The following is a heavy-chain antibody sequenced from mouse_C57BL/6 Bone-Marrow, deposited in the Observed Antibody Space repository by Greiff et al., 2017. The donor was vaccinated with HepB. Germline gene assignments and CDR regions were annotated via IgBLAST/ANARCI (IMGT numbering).Heavy chain of an antibody. V-gene: IGHV1-50*01. CDR2: IDPSDSYN. J-gene: IGHJ2*01. D-gene: IGHD1-1*01. CDR1: GYTFTRYW. Sequence: VPLQQPGAELVKAGGSGKLSCKASGYTFTRYWVQWGKQRPGQGLEWSGEIDPSDSYNNYNQKFKGKATLTVDTSSSTAYMQLSSLTSEDSAVYYCAVYYYGSSPLDYWGQGTTLTVSS. CDR3: AVYYYGSSPLDY.